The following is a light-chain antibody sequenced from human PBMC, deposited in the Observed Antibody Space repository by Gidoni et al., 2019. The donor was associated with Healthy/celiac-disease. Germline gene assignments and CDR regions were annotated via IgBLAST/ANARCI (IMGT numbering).Light chain of an antibody. Sequence: EIVLTQSPGTLSLSPGERATLSCRASQSVSSSYLAWYQQKPGQAPRLLIYGASSRATGIPDRFSGSGSGTDFTLTISRLDPEDFAVYYCQQYGSSPKYTFXQXTKLEIK. CDR2: GAS. CDR3: QQYGSSPKYT. J-gene: IGKJ2*01. V-gene: IGKV3-20*01. CDR1: QSVSSSY.